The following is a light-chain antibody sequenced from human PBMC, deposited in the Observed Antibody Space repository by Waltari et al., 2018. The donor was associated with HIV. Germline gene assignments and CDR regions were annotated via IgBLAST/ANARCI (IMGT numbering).Light chain of an antibody. Sequence: QSVLTQPPSVSGAPGQRVTLPCTGSSSNSGTHAVHWYQQVPGRAPKLLIYNDNKRPSGVPDRFSGSKSGTSASLAITGLQAEDETDYYCQSYDSSLSGSVFGGGTKLTVL. CDR1: SSNSGTHA. J-gene: IGLJ2*01. CDR3: QSYDSSLSGSV. V-gene: IGLV1-40*01. CDR2: NDN.